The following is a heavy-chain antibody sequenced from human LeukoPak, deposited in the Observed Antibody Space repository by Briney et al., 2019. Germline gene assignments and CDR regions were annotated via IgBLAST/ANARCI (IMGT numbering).Heavy chain of an antibody. CDR2: INPNSGGT. D-gene: IGHD5-18*01. CDR1: GYTFTVYY. V-gene: IGHV1-2*06. Sequence: ASVTVSCTASGYTFTVYYMHWVRQAPGQGLEWMGRINPNSGGTNYAQKFQGRVTMTRDTSISTAYMELSRLRSDDTAVYYCARQRIQFYAFDIWGQGTMVTVSS. J-gene: IGHJ3*02. CDR3: ARQRIQFYAFDI.